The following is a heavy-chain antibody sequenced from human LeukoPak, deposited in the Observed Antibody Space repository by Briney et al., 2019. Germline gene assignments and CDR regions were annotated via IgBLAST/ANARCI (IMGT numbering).Heavy chain of an antibody. CDR3: TPLTVATNFDY. V-gene: IGHV3-48*03. CDR2: ISSSGTTT. J-gene: IGHJ4*02. D-gene: IGHD5-12*01. CDR1: GFSFSVYE. Sequence: GGSLRLSCAASGFSFSVYELHWVRQAPGKGLEWISDISSSGTTTYYADSVKGRFTISRDNAKNSLYLQMNSLRAEDTAVYYCTPLTVATNFDYWGQGTPVTVSS.